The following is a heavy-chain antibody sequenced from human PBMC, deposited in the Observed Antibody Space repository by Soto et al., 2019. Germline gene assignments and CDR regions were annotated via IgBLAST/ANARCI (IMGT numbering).Heavy chain of an antibody. V-gene: IGHV1-18*01. D-gene: IGHD3-3*01. J-gene: IGHJ6*02. CDR1: GYTFTSYG. Sequence: GASVKVSCKASGYTFTSYGISWVRQAPGQGLEWMGWISAYNGNTNYAQKLQGRVTMTTDTSTSTAYMELSSLRSEDTAVYYCARDGINYDFWSGYYATILEYYGMDVWGQGTTVTVSS. CDR2: ISAYNGNT. CDR3: ARDGINYDFWSGYYATILEYYGMDV.